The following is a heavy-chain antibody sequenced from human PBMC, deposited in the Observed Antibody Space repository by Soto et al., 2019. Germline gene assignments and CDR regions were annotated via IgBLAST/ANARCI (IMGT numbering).Heavy chain of an antibody. D-gene: IGHD6-25*01. J-gene: IGHJ4*02. Sequence: ASVKVSCKASGYTFTTYDISWVRQATGQGLEWMGWMNPYSGNTGYAQRFQGRVTVTRNTSISTVYMELSGLRPDDTAVYYCARRKERSGPHYFDYWGQGSQVTVSS. V-gene: IGHV1-8*01. CDR2: MNPYSGNT. CDR1: GYTFTTYD. CDR3: ARRKERSGPHYFDY.